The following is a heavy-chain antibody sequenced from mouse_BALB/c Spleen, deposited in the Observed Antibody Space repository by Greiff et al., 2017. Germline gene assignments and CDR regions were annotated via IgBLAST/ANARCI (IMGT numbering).Heavy chain of an antibody. V-gene: IGHV1-69*02. CDR1: GYTFTSYW. J-gene: IGHJ4*01. CDR3: TRGYSSRGAMDY. Sequence: QVQLQQPGAELVRPGASVKLSCKASGYTFTSYWINWVKQRPGQGLEWIGNIYPSDSYTNYNQKFKAKATMTVDKSYSTAYMQLSSPTSEDSAVYYCTRGYSSRGAMDYWGQGTSVTVSS. CDR2: IYPSDSYT. D-gene: IGHD1-1*01.